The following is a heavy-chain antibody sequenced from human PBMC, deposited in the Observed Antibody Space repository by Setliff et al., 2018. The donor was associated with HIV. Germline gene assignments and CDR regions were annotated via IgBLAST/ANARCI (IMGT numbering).Heavy chain of an antibody. CDR2: FDSSGGT. CDR1: GDSVRSSRYY. D-gene: IGHD6-19*01. CDR3: ARLRQWLAFFDS. V-gene: IGHV4-61*02. Sequence: SETLSLTCTVSGDSVRSSRYYWSWIRQPAGMGLEWIGRFDSSGGTDYNPSLKSRVTISVDTSQNQFSLKLTSVTAADTAVYYCARLRQWLAFFDSWGQGTLVTVSS. J-gene: IGHJ4*02.